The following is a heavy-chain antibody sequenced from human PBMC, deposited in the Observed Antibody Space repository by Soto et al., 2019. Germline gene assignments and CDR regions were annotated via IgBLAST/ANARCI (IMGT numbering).Heavy chain of an antibody. Sequence: SETLSLTCTVSGGSISSYYWSWIRQPPGKGLEWIGYIYYSGSTNYNPSLKSRVTISVDTSKNQFSLKLSSVTAADTAVYYCARERGGLYFDYWGQGTLVTVSS. CDR3: ARERGGLYFDY. D-gene: IGHD2-15*01. CDR2: IYYSGST. CDR1: GGSISSYY. J-gene: IGHJ4*02. V-gene: IGHV4-59*01.